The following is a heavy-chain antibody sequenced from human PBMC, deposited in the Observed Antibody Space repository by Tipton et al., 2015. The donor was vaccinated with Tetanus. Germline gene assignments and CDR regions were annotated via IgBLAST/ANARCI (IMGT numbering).Heavy chain of an antibody. CDR2: INHRGGT. V-gene: IGHV4-30-2*01. Sequence: TLSLTCTVSGGSISSADYYWSWIRQTPGKGLEWIGEINHRGGTSYNPSLKSRATISVDTSKNQFSLNLTSVTAADTAMYYCARTWGVWVTSIDAFDIWGQGTKVAVSS. D-gene: IGHD3-16*01. CDR3: ARTWGVWVTSIDAFDI. CDR1: GGSISSADYY. J-gene: IGHJ3*02.